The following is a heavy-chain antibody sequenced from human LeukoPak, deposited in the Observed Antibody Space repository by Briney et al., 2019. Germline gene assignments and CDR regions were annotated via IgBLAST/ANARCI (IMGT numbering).Heavy chain of an antibody. CDR3: ARISYDSSGYYDY. V-gene: IGHV3-74*01. CDR2: IDSDGNIT. CDR1: AFTFSSYY. J-gene: IGHJ4*02. D-gene: IGHD3-22*01. Sequence: GGSLRLSCAASAFTFSSYYIHWVRQAPGKGLVWVSRIDSDGNITTYADSVKGRFTISRDNAKNTLYLQMNSLRAEDTAVYYCARISYDSSGYYDYWGQGTLVTVSS.